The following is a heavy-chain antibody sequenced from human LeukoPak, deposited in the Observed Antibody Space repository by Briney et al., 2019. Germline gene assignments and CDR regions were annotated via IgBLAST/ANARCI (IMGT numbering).Heavy chain of an antibody. V-gene: IGHV4-39*07. D-gene: IGHD5-24*01. Sequence: SETLSLTCTVSSGSISSSSYYWGWIRQPPGKGLEWIGSIYYSGSTYYNPSLKSRVTISVDTSKNQFSLKLSSVTAADTAVYYCARGGDGYNSWFDPWGQGTLVTVSS. CDR2: IYYSGST. CDR1: SGSISSSSYY. CDR3: ARGGDGYNSWFDP. J-gene: IGHJ5*02.